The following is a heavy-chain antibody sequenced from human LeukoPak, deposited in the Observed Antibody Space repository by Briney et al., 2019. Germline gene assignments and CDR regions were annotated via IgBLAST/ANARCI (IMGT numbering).Heavy chain of an antibody. J-gene: IGHJ4*02. CDR1: GFTFSSYA. CDR3: AGSLAYCGGDCRLGDY. CDR2: IYSSGGT. D-gene: IGHD2-21*02. V-gene: IGHV3-66*01. Sequence: GGSLRLSCAGSGFTFSSYAMSWVRQAPGKGLEWVSVIYSSGGTYYADSVKGRFTISRDNSMNTLYLQMNSLRAEDTAVYYCAGSLAYCGGDCRLGDYWGQGTLVTVSS.